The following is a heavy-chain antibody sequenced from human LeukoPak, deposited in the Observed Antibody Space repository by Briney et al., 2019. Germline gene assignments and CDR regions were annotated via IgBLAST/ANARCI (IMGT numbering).Heavy chain of an antibody. V-gene: IGHV3-30*03. CDR2: MSHDGSSK. D-gene: IGHD3-10*01. CDR3: ARAYGSGTKDY. CDR1: GFTFSSYA. J-gene: IGHJ4*02. Sequence: GGSLRLSCAASGFTFSSYAMHWVRQAPGKGLEWVAVMSHDGSSKYYADSVKGRVTISRDDSKNTLYLQMNSVRGEDTAVYYCARAYGSGTKDYWGQGTLVTVSS.